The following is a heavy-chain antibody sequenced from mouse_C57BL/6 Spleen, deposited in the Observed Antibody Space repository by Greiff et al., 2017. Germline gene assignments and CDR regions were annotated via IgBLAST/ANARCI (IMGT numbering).Heavy chain of an antibody. J-gene: IGHJ1*03. Sequence: EVMLVESGPELVKPGASVKIPCKASGYTFTDYNMDWVKQSHGKSLEWIGDINPNNGGTIYNQKFKGKDTLTVDESSSTAYMELRSLTSEDTAVYYCARDGYYVGYFDVWGTGTTVTVSS. D-gene: IGHD2-3*01. CDR3: ARDGYYVGYFDV. V-gene: IGHV1-18*01. CDR1: GYTFTDYN. CDR2: INPNNGGT.